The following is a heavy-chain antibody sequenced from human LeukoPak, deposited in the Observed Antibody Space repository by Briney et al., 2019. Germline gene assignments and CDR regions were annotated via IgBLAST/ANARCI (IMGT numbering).Heavy chain of an antibody. CDR3: ARDLDYGSGSYPYTYYYYYMDV. CDR1: GYIFTSYF. CDR2: INPSGGST. D-gene: IGHD3-10*01. Sequence: GASVKVSCTASGYIFTSYFMHWVRQAPGQGLEWMGIINPSGGSTSYAQKFQGRVTMTRDMSTSTVYMELSSLRSEDTAVYYCARDLDYGSGSYPYTYYYYYMDVWGKGTTVTVSS. J-gene: IGHJ6*03. V-gene: IGHV1-46*01.